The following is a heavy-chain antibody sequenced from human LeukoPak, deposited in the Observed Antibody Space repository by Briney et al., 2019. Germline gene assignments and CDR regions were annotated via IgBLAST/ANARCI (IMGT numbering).Heavy chain of an antibody. D-gene: IGHD3-9*01. CDR1: GGSISSYY. CDR2: IYYSGST. Sequence: SETLSLTCTVSGGSISSYYWSWIRQPPGKGLEWIGYIYYSGSTNYNPSLKSRVTVSVDTSKNQFSLKLSSVTAADTAVYYCGAYDILTDAFDIWGQGTMVTVSS. J-gene: IGHJ3*02. CDR3: GAYDILTDAFDI. V-gene: IGHV4-59*08.